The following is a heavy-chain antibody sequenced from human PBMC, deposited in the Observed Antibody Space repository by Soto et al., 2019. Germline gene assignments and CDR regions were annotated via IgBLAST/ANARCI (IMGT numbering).Heavy chain of an antibody. V-gene: IGHV3-7*01. CDR3: ARESQSYDYIWGSYRSTDPFDY. CDR1: GFTFSSYW. D-gene: IGHD3-16*02. CDR2: IKQDGSEK. J-gene: IGHJ4*02. Sequence: PGGSLRLSCAASGFTFSSYWMSWARQAPGKGLEWVANIKQDGSEKYYVDSVKGRFTISRDNAKNSLYLQMNSLRAEDTAVYYCARESQSYDYIWGSYRSTDPFDYWGQGTLVTVSS.